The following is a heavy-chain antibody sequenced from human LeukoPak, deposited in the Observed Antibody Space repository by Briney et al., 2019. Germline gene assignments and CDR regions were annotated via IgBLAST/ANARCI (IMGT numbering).Heavy chain of an antibody. CDR1: GYSISSDYY. Sequence: SETLSLTCSVSGYSISSDYYWGWIGQPPGKGREWIGSIYHSGSTHYNASLKSRVTISVDTSKNQLSLKLSCVTAADTVVYYCARSVSLTIIVGNSNAFDLWGQGTMVTVSS. V-gene: IGHV4-38-2*01. CDR3: ARSVSLTIIVGNSNAFDL. D-gene: IGHD3-22*01. CDR2: IYHSGST. J-gene: IGHJ3*01.